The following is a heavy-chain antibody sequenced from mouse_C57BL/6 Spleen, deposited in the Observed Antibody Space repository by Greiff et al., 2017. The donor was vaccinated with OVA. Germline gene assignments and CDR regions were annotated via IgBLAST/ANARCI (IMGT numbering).Heavy chain of an antibody. CDR2: IYPGDGDT. J-gene: IGHJ1*03. D-gene: IGHD2-3*01. V-gene: IGHV1-82*01. Sequence: QVQLKESGPELVKPGASVKISCKASGYAFSSSWMNWVKQRPGKGLEWIGRIYPGDGDTNYNGKFKGKATLTADKSSSTAYMQLSSLTSEDSAVYFCARYGDGYYDWYFDVWGTGTTVTVSS. CDR3: ARYGDGYYDWYFDV. CDR1: GYAFSSSW.